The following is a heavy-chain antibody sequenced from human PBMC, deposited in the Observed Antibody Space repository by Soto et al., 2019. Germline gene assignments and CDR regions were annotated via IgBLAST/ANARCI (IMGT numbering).Heavy chain of an antibody. Sequence: QVQLVQSGAEVKKPGASVKVSCKASGYTFTSYGISWVRQAPGQGLEWMGWISAYNGNTNYAQKLQGRVTMTTDTSPSTAYMELRSLRSDDTAVYYCARELRSDGYKGNAFDIWGQGTMVTVSS. J-gene: IGHJ3*02. D-gene: IGHD5-18*01. CDR3: ARELRSDGYKGNAFDI. CDR1: GYTFTSYG. CDR2: ISAYNGNT. V-gene: IGHV1-18*01.